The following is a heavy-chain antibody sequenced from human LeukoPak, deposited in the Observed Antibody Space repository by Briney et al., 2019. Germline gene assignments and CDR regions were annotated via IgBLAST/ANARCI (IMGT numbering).Heavy chain of an antibody. CDR3: ASGPGTSVIRGVSPKY. V-gene: IGHV4-34*01. Sequence: SETLSLTCAVYGGSFSGYFCWIRQSPGKGLEWIGEINHRGVTNYRPSLGCRVSITDRSLNLFSLRLTSVTAADTGTYYCASGPGTSVIRGVSPKYWGQGTPVTVSS. CDR2: INHRGVT. D-gene: IGHD3-10*01. CDR1: GGSFSGYF. J-gene: IGHJ4*02.